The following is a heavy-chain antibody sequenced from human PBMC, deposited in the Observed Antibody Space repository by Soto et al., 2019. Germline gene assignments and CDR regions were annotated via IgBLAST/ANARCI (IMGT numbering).Heavy chain of an antibody. CDR3: ARDPTTVNTGWCDP. J-gene: IGHJ5*02. D-gene: IGHD4-17*01. Sequence: QVQLVESGGGVVQPGRSLRLSCAASGFTFSSYAMHWVRQAPGMGLEWVAVISYDGSNKYYADSVKGRFTISRDNCKNARYLQMNSLRAEDTAVYYCARDPTTVNTGWCDPWVQGTLVTVSS. CDR1: GFTFSSYA. V-gene: IGHV3-30-3*01. CDR2: ISYDGSNK.